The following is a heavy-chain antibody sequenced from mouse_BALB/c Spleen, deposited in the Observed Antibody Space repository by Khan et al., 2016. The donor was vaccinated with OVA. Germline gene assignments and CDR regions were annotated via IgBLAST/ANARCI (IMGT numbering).Heavy chain of an antibody. CDR1: GYTFTDYA. CDR3: ARPAYDGYYDY. J-gene: IGHJ2*01. CDR2: ISTYSGST. Sequence: VQLQESGPELVRPGVSVKISCKGSGYTFTDYAMYWVKQSHAKSLEWIGLISTYSGSTNYNQKFKGKVTMTVDKSSSAAYMELARLTSDDSVIYYCARPAYDGYYDYWGQGTALTVSS. D-gene: IGHD2-3*01. V-gene: IGHV1S137*01.